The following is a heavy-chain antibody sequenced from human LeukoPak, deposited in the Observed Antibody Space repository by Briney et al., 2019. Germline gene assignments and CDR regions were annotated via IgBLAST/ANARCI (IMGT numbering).Heavy chain of an antibody. CDR2: ISGSSSYI. CDR1: GFTVSTNY. V-gene: IGHV3-21*01. CDR3: ARDTRARIAVAGYYFDY. Sequence: GGSLRLSCAVSGFTVSTNYMSWVRQAPGKGLEWVSSISGSSSYIYYADSVKGRFTISRDNAKNSLYLQMNSLRAEDTAVYYCARDTRARIAVAGYYFDYWGQGTLVTVSS. D-gene: IGHD6-19*01. J-gene: IGHJ4*02.